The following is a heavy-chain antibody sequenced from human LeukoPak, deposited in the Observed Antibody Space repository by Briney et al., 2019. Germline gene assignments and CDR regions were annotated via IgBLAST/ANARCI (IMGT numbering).Heavy chain of an antibody. Sequence: GGSLRLSCAASGFTFSNAWMSWVRQAPGKGLERVGRIKSKTDGGTTDYAAPVKGRFTISRDDSKNTLYLQMNSLKTEDTAVYYCTTDIVVVTADDYWGQGTLVTVSS. CDR3: TTDIVVVTADDY. J-gene: IGHJ4*02. V-gene: IGHV3-15*01. CDR2: IKSKTDGGTT. D-gene: IGHD2-21*02. CDR1: GFTFSNAW.